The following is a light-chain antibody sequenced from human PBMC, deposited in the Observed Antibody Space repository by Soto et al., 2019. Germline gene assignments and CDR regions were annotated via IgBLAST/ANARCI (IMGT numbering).Light chain of an antibody. V-gene: IGLV2-14*01. Sequence: QSALTQPASVSGSPGQSITISCTGTSSDVGGYNFVSWHQQHPGKAPKLVIYEVSNRPSGVSNRFSGSKSGNTASLTISGLQAEDEADYYCCSYAGSCYVFGTGTKLTVL. CDR1: SSDVGGYNF. CDR3: CSYAGSCYV. CDR2: EVS. J-gene: IGLJ1*01.